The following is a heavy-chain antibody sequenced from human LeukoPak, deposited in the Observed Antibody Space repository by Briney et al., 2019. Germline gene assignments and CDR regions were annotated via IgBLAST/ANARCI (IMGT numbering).Heavy chain of an antibody. D-gene: IGHD2-2*02. V-gene: IGHV4-4*02. Sequence: SETLSLTCAVSVGSISSGNWWSWVRQSPGKGLERIGEIYHNGTPNYSPSLKSRVTISADTFKNHFSLKLTSVTAADTAVYYCATAPILRGEGGEHYKFGMDVWGQGTTVIVSS. CDR1: VGSISSGNW. J-gene: IGHJ6*02. CDR2: IYHNGTP. CDR3: ATAPILRGEGGEHYKFGMDV.